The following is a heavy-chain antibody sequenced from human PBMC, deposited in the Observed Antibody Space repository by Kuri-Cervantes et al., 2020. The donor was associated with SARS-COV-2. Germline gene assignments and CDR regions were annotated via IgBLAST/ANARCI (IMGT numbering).Heavy chain of an antibody. Sequence: CTVSGGSISTDYWTWIRQPPGKGLEGIGYIYYSGSTNYKPSLKSRVTISLDTSKNQFTLKLSSLTAADTAVYLCARRRVSLDSNYWGQATLVTVSS. J-gene: IGHJ4*02. D-gene: IGHD3/OR15-3a*01. CDR1: GGSISTDY. CDR3: ARRRVSLDSNY. V-gene: IGHV4-59*12. CDR2: IYYSGST.